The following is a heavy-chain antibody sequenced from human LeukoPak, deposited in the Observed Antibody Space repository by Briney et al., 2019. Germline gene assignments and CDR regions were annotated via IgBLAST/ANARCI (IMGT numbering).Heavy chain of an antibody. J-gene: IGHJ5*02. D-gene: IGHD3-3*01. Sequence: SQTLSLTCTVSAVSITSHDYYWSWIRQAPGKGLEWIGYTHNSGSTFYNPSLKSRFTISVDTSKNQFSLKVRSVTATDTAVYYCAREGHDFWSGSRGWFDPWGPGTLVTVSS. CDR1: AVSITSHDYY. CDR3: AREGHDFWSGSRGWFDP. V-gene: IGHV4-30-4*01. CDR2: THNSGST.